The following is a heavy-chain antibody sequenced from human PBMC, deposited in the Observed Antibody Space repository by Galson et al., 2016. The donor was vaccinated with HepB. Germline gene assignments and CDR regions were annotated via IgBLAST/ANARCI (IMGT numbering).Heavy chain of an antibody. J-gene: IGHJ5*02. CDR1: GFTISSTY. Sequence: SLRLSCAASGFTISSTYMTWVRQAPGKGLEWVSVVYSGGGTSYGDSVKGRFTISRDNSKNTLYLQMNSLRAEDTAVYHCARGNWNHAGWFDPWGQGTLVIVSS. D-gene: IGHD1-1*01. CDR3: ARGNWNHAGWFDP. CDR2: VYSGGGT. V-gene: IGHV3-66*01.